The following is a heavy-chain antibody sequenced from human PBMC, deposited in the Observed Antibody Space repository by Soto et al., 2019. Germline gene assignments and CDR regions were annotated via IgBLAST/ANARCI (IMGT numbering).Heavy chain of an antibody. Sequence: PSETLSLTCTVSGGSIGSGGYYWSWIRQHPGKGLEWIGHIYYSGSTYYNPSLKSRVTISVDTSKNQFSLKLSSVTAADTAVYYCARERITISSNWFDPWGQGTLVTVSS. CDR3: ARERITISSNWFDP. V-gene: IGHV4-31*03. CDR2: IYYSGST. D-gene: IGHD3-9*01. J-gene: IGHJ5*02. CDR1: GGSIGSGGYY.